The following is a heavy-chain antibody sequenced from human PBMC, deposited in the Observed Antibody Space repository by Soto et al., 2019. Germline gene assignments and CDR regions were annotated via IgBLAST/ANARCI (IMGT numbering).Heavy chain of an antibody. CDR2: ISSSSSYT. CDR3: ARYLGYCSSTSCPEGHNWFDP. CDR1: GCTFSDYY. D-gene: IGHD2-2*01. Sequence: GGSLRLSCAASGCTFSDYYMSWIRQAPGKGLEWVSYISSSSSYTNYADSVKGRFTISRDNAKNSLYLQMNSLRAEDTAVYYCARYLGYCSSTSCPEGHNWFDPWGQGTLVTVSS. V-gene: IGHV3-11*03. J-gene: IGHJ5*02.